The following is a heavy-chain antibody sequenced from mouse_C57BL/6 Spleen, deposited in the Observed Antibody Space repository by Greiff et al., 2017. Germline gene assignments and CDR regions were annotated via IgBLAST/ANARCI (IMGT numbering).Heavy chain of an antibody. CDR2: IDPANGNT. CDR1: GFHIKNTY. Sequence: EVMLVESVAELVRPGASVKLSCTASGFHIKNTYMHWVKQRPEQGLEWIGRIDPANGNTKYAPKFQGKATITADTSSNTAYLQLSSLTSEDTAIYYCARVEGYWGQGTTLTGSS. V-gene: IGHV14-3*01. J-gene: IGHJ2*01. CDR3: ARVEGY.